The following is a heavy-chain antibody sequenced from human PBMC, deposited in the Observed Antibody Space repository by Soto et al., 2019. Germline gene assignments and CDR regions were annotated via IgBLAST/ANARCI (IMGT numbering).Heavy chain of an antibody. CDR2: IWYDGSNE. V-gene: IGHV3-33*01. J-gene: IGHJ4*02. CDR3: ARHLHNFDC. D-gene: IGHD3-3*02. CDR1: GFTFKTYG. Sequence: QVQLVESGGGVVQPGRSLGLSCEVSGFTFKTYGMHWVRQAPGKGLEWVAVIWYDGSNEFYADSVKGRFTISRDNSKNALYLHMNSLRAEDTAVYYCARHLHNFDCWGQGTLVTVSS.